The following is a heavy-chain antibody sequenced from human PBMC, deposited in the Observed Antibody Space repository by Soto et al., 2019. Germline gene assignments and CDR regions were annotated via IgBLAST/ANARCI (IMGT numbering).Heavy chain of an antibody. CDR2: IYYSGST. D-gene: IGHD3-22*01. CDR3: ARVYYYDSSGYWYYDY. CDR1: GVSISSSSYY. Sequence: SETLSLTCTVSGVSISSSSYYWGWIRQPPGKGLEWIGSIYYSGSTYYNPSLKSRVTISVDTSKNQFSLKLSSVTAADTAVYYCARVYYYDSSGYWYYDYWGQGTLVTVSS. V-gene: IGHV4-39*01. J-gene: IGHJ4*02.